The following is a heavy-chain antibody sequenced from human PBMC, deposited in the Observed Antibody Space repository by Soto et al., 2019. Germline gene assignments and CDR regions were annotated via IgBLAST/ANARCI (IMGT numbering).Heavy chain of an antibody. V-gene: IGHV3-21*01. D-gene: IGHD5-12*01. CDR3: ARETSGYDFYFDY. J-gene: IGHJ4*02. CDR1: GFTFSSYT. CDR2: ISSPTPHI. Sequence: EVQLVESGGGLVKPGGSLTLSCAASGFTFSSYTMDWVRQAPGKGLEWVASISSPTPHINYADSVQGRFIISRDNAKNSPDLEMNSLRAEDTAVYYCARETSGYDFYFDYWGQGSLVTVSS.